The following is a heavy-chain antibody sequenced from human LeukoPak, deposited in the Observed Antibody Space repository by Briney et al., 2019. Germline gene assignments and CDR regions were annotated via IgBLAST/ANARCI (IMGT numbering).Heavy chain of an antibody. J-gene: IGHJ4*02. CDR2: IWYDGSNK. CDR3: ASGPYYYDSSGILGS. Sequence: GGSLRLSCAASGFTVDSNYLSWVRQAPGKGPEWVAVIWYDGSNKYYADSVKGRFTISRDNSKNTLYLQMNSLRAEDTAVYYCASGPYYYDSSGILGSWGQGTLVTVSS. D-gene: IGHD3-22*01. V-gene: IGHV3-33*08. CDR1: GFTVDSNY.